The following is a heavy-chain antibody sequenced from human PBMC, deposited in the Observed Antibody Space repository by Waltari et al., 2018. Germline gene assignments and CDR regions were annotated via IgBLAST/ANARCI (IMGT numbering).Heavy chain of an antibody. D-gene: IGHD2-15*01. V-gene: IGHV3-30-3*01. CDR2: ISNDGINK. Sequence: QVQLVEAGGGVVQPGRSLRLPCAAPGFTFSSYAMHWVRQAPGKGLEWVAVISNDGINKSYAASMKGRFTISRDNSKNTLYLQMSSLGAEDTAVYYCASYSYWGQGTLVTVSS. CDR3: ASYSY. CDR1: GFTFSSYA. J-gene: IGHJ4*02.